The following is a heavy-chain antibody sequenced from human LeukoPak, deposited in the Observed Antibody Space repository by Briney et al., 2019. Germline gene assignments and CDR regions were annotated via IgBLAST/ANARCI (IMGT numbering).Heavy chain of an antibody. Sequence: PSETLSLTCTVSGGSISSWYWSWIRQPPGKGLEWIGYIYDSGNTNYNPSLKSRVTISIDTSKNQFSLKLSSVTAADTAVYYCAREPRMTTVTEFDYWGQGTLVTVSS. CDR2: IYDSGNT. V-gene: IGHV4-59*12. J-gene: IGHJ4*02. CDR3: AREPRMTTVTEFDY. CDR1: GGSISSWY. D-gene: IGHD4-11*01.